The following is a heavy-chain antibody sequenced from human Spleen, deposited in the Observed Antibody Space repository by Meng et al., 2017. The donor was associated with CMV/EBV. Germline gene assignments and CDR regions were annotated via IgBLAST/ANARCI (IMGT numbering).Heavy chain of an antibody. D-gene: IGHD2-15*01. J-gene: IGHJ4*02. Sequence: ETLSLTCAASGFTFSSYAMHWVRQAPGKGLEWVGRTKRKSDGGTTDYAAPVKGRFTISRDDSKNTLYLQMNSLKTEDTAVYYCTTLYIVVVVAAFDYWGQGTLVTVSS. CDR1: GFTFSSYA. CDR2: TKRKSDGGTT. V-gene: IGHV3-15*01. CDR3: TTLYIVVVVAAFDY.